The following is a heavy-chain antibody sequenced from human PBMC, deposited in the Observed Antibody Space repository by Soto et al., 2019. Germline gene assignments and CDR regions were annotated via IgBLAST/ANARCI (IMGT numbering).Heavy chain of an antibody. J-gene: IGHJ3*02. CDR1: GYSLPNYW. D-gene: IGHD3-10*01. CDR2: IYPGDSDT. V-gene: IGHV5-51*01. Sequence: XSLKISFKGSGYSLPNYWISWVRQMPGKGLEWMGIIYPGDSDTRYSPSFQGQVTISADKSISTAYLQWSSLKASDTAIYYCVSRGGPGHLDAFDIWGQGTMVTVS. CDR3: VSRGGPGHLDAFDI.